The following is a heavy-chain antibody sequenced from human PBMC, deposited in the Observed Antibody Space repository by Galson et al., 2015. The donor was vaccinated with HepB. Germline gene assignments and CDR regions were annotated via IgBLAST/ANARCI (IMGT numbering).Heavy chain of an antibody. V-gene: IGHV3-53*01. CDR1: GFTVSTNY. D-gene: IGHD1-26*01. J-gene: IGHJ6*02. CDR3: ARFISGSYGFDGMDV. Sequence: SLRLSCAASGFTVSTNYMSWVRQAPGKGLEWVSVIYSGGSTYYADSVKSRFTISRDNSKNTLCLQMNSLRAEDTAVYYCARFISGSYGFDGMDVWGQGTTVTVSS. CDR2: IYSGGST.